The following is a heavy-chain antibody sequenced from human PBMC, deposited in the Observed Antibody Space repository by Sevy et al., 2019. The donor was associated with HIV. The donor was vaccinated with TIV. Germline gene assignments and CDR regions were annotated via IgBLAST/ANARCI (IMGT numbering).Heavy chain of an antibody. J-gene: IGHJ6*02. D-gene: IGHD6-6*01. CDR1: GGIFSSYA. Sequence: ASVKVSCKASGGIFSSYAISWVRQAPGQGLEWMGGIIPIFGTANYAQKFQGRVTITADESTSTAYMELSSLRSEDTAVYYCARVSSSMDYYGMDVWGQGTTVTVSS. CDR2: IIPIFGTA. V-gene: IGHV1-69*13. CDR3: ARVSSSMDYYGMDV.